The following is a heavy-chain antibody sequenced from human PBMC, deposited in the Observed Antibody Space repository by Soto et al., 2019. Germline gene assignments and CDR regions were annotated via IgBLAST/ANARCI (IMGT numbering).Heavy chain of an antibody. J-gene: IGHJ6*02. Sequence: TLSLTCAVYGGSFSGYYWSWIRQPPGKGLEWIGEINHSGSTNYNPSLKSRVTISVDTSKNQFSLKLSSVTAADTAVYYCARDKYRRHYYYYGMDVWGQGTTVTVSS. CDR2: INHSGST. CDR3: ARDKYRRHYYYYGMDV. D-gene: IGHD3-16*02. V-gene: IGHV4-34*01. CDR1: GGSFSGYY.